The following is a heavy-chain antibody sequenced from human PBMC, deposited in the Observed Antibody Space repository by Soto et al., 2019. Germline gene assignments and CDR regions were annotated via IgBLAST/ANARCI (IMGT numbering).Heavy chain of an antibody. CDR3: ARTGDYYDSSGYGMDV. J-gene: IGHJ6*02. D-gene: IGHD3-22*01. V-gene: IGHV3-64*01. CDR2: ISSNGGST. Sequence: EVQLVESGGGLVQPGGSLRLSCAASGFTFSNYAMHWVRQAPGKGLEYVSVISSNGGSTYYANSVKGRFTISRDNPKNTLYLQMGSLRAEDMAVYYCARTGDYYDSSGYGMDVWGQGTTVTVSS. CDR1: GFTFSNYA.